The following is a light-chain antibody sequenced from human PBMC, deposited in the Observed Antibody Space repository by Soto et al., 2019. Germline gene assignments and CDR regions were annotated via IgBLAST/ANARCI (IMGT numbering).Light chain of an antibody. V-gene: IGKV3-11*01. CDR3: QQRSNWPYT. CDR2: DAS. Sequence: EIVLTQSPATLSLALGERATLSCRASQSVSSYLAWYQQKPGQAPRLLIYDASNRATGIPAMFSGSGSGKDFTLIISSLEPEDFAGYYCQQRSNWPYTFGQGTKLEIK. CDR1: QSVSSY. J-gene: IGKJ2*01.